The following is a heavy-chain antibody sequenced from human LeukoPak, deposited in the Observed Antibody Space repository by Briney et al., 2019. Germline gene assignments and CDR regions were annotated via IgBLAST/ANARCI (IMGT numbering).Heavy chain of an antibody. Sequence: PSETLSLTCTVSGGSISSYYWSWIRQPPGKGLEWIGYIYYSGSTNYNPSLKSRVTISVDTSKNQFSLKLSSVTAADTAVYYCARRMVRGVRAKGWFDPWGQGTLVTVSS. J-gene: IGHJ5*02. V-gene: IGHV4-59*01. CDR1: GGSISSYY. CDR3: ARRMVRGVRAKGWFDP. D-gene: IGHD3-10*01. CDR2: IYYSGST.